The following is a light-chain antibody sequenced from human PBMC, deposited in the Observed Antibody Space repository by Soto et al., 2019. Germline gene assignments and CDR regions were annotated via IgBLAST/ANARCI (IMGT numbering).Light chain of an antibody. V-gene: IGKV3-20*01. J-gene: IGKJ1*01. CDR2: GAS. CDR1: QSVSSSY. Sequence: EIVLTQSSGTLSLSPGERATLSCRASQSVSSSYLAWYQQKPGQAPRLLIYGASSRATGIPDRFSGSGSGTDFTLTISRLEPEDFAVYYCQQDGSSPGTFGQGTKVEIK. CDR3: QQDGSSPGT.